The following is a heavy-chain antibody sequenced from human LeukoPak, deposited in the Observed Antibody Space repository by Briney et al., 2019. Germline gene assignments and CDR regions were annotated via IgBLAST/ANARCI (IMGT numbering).Heavy chain of an antibody. CDR2: ISWNSGSI. D-gene: IGHD2-2*01. CDR3: AKVQDCSSTSCYSTYYYGMDV. CDR1: GFTFDDYA. Sequence: GGSLRLSCAASGFTFDDYAMHWVRQAPGKGLEWVSGISWNSGSIGYADSVKGRFTISRDNAKNSLCLQMNSLRAEDTALYYCAKVQDCSSTSCYSTYYYGMDVWGQGTTVTVSS. V-gene: IGHV3-9*01. J-gene: IGHJ6*02.